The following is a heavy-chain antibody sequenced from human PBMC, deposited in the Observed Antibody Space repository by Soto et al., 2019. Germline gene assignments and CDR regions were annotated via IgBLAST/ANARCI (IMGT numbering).Heavy chain of an antibody. CDR3: ARSRTRWIPFDY. D-gene: IGHD2-2*01. J-gene: IGHJ4*02. CDR1: VFTVSSNY. CDR2: IYSGGST. Sequence: RWSLRLSCSASVFTVSSNYMSWFRQAPGKGLEWVSVIYSGGSTYYADSVKGRFTISRDNSKNTLYLQMNSLRAEDTAVYYCARSRTRWIPFDYWGQGTLVTVSS. V-gene: IGHV3-53*01.